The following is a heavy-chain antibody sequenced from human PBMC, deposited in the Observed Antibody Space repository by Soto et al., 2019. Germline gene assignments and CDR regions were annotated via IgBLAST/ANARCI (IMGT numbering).Heavy chain of an antibody. D-gene: IGHD1-26*01. CDR1: GFTFSSYW. CDR3: ARGGGSYYGDAFDI. V-gene: IGHV3-7*01. CDR2: IKQDGSEK. J-gene: IGHJ3*02. Sequence: GGSLRLSCAASGFTFSSYWMSWVRQAPGKGLEWVANIKQDGSEKYYVDSVKGRFTISRDNAKNSLYLQMNSLRAEDTAVYYCARGGGSYYGDAFDIWGQGTMVTVSS.